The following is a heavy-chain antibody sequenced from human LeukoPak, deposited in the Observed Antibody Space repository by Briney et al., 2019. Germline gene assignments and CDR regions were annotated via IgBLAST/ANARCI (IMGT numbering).Heavy chain of an antibody. J-gene: IGHJ4*02. V-gene: IGHV4-34*01. CDR2: IHPSGSP. CDR1: DASFNGYY. CDR3: SRGGDASKAGKY. Sequence: SETLSLTCAIYDASFNGYYWSWIRQPPGKGLEWIGEIHPSGSPSYNPSLESRTIISVDASKNQFSLILNSVTAADTALYFCSRGGDASKAGKYWGQGALVTVSS. D-gene: IGHD3-10*01.